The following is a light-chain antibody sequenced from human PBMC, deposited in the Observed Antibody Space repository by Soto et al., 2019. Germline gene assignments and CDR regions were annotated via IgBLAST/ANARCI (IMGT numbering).Light chain of an antibody. J-gene: IGKJ5*01. Sequence: EIVMTQSPATLSVSPGERATLSCRASQSVSSNLAWYQQKPGQAPRLLIYGASTRATGIPARFSGSGSGIEFTLTISSLQSEDFAVYYCQQYHKWPITFGQGTRLEIK. CDR3: QQYHKWPIT. CDR1: QSVSSN. CDR2: GAS. V-gene: IGKV3-15*01.